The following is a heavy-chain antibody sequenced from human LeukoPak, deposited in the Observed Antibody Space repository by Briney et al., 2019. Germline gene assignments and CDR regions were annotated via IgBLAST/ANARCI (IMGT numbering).Heavy chain of an antibody. CDR3: ARSYGYNYYYYYYMDV. D-gene: IGHD5-18*01. CDR1: GYTFTSYG. V-gene: IGHV1-18*01. CDR2: ISAYNGNT. Sequence: GASVKVSCNACGYTFTSYGISWVRQAPGHGLEWMGWISAYNGNTNYAQKLQGRVTMTTDTSTSTAYMELRSLRSDDTAVYYCARSYGYNYYYYYYMDVWGKGTTVTVSS. J-gene: IGHJ6*03.